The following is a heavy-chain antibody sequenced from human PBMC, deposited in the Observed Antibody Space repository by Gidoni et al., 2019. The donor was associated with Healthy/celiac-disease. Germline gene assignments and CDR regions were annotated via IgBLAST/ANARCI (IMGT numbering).Heavy chain of an antibody. D-gene: IGHD5-18*01. CDR1: GVTFSSYA. CDR3: AKVGQLWLWSFDY. J-gene: IGHJ4*02. V-gene: IGHV3-23*01. Sequence: EVQLLESGGGWVQPGGSLRLACAASGVTFSSYAMSWVRQAPGKGLELVSAISGSGCSTSYADSVKGRFTISRDNSKNTLYLQMNSLRAEDTAVYYCAKVGQLWLWSFDYWGQGTLVTVSS. CDR2: ISGSGCST.